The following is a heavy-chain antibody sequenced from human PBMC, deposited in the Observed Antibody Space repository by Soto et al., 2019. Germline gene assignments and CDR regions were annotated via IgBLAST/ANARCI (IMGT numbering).Heavy chain of an antibody. CDR1: GYTFTVYF. V-gene: IGHV1-2*02. CDR3: ARVTLRAGNWFDP. CDR2: INPKSRGT. Sequence: QVQLVQSGAEVKKPGASVKVSCKASGYTFTVYFIHWVRQAPGQGFEWMGWINPKSRGTTYAQKFQGRVTMTRDTSNTTAYMELRGLRSDDTAIYYCARVTLRAGNWFDPWGQGTLVTVSS. J-gene: IGHJ5*02.